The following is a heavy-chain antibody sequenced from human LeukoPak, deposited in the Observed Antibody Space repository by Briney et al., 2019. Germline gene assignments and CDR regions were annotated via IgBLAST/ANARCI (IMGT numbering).Heavy chain of an antibody. V-gene: IGHV3-15*01. Sequence: PGGSLRLSCAVSGFTFSKAWMSWVRQTPGKGLEWVGRILSNIDGGTTDYAAPVKGRFTISRDDSKSTLYLQMNSLTTEDTAVYYCTTGSGYSIDWYDFWGQGTLGTVSS. CDR2: ILSNIDGGTT. CDR1: GFTFSKAW. J-gene: IGHJ4*02. D-gene: IGHD6-19*01. CDR3: TTGSGYSIDWYDF.